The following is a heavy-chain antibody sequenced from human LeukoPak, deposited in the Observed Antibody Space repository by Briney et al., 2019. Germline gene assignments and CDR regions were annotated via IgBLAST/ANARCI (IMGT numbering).Heavy chain of an antibody. CDR3: AKSTYDDNGPPDY. D-gene: IGHD4-17*01. J-gene: IGHJ4*02. CDR2: INGRGGST. V-gene: IGHV3-23*01. CDR1: GFTFSSYA. Sequence: PGGSLRLSCAASGFTFSSYAMSWVRQAPGKGLEWVSSINGRGGSTYYADSVKGRFTISRDNSKNTLYLQMNSLRAGDTAVYYCAKSTYDDNGPPDYWGQETLVTVSS.